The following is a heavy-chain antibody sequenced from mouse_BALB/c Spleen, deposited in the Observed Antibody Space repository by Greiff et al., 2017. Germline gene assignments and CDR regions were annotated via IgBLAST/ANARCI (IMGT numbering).Heavy chain of an antibody. J-gene: IGHJ3*01. CDR2: IWAGGST. V-gene: IGHV2-9*02. D-gene: IGHD2-3*01. CDR3: ARDRDGYLCAY. Sequence: QVQLQQSGPGLVAPSQSLSITCTVSGFSLTSYGVHWVRQPPGKGLEWLGVIWAGGSTNYNSALMSRLSISKDNSKSQVFLKMNSLQTDDTAMYYCARDRDGYLCAYGGQGTLVTVSA. CDR1: GFSLTSYG.